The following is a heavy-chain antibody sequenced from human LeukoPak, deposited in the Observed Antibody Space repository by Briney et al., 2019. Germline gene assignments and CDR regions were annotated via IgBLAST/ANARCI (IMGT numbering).Heavy chain of an antibody. V-gene: IGHV1-69*05. D-gene: IGHD2-21*02. Sequence: SVKVSCKASGGTFSSYAISWVRQAPGQGLEWMGGIIPIFGTANYTQKFQGRVTITTDESTSTAYMELSSLRSEDTAVYYCARAEKSVVATANWFDPWGQGTLVTVSS. CDR2: IIPIFGTA. CDR3: ARAEKSVVATANWFDP. J-gene: IGHJ5*02. CDR1: GGTFSSYA.